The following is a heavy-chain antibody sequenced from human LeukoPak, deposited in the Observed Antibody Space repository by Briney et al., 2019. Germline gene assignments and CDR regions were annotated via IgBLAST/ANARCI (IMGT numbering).Heavy chain of an antibody. J-gene: IGHJ4*01. V-gene: IGHV3-23*01. Sequence: GGSLRLSCAASGFTFSNSAMSWVRQAPGKGLEWVSTLSGSGITTYYADSVKGRFTISRDNSKNTLYLQMNSLSAEDTAVYYCAKGIYSSGWSYFDYWGHGTLV. CDR2: LSGSGITT. CDR3: AKGIYSSGWSYFDY. D-gene: IGHD6-19*01. CDR1: GFTFSNSA.